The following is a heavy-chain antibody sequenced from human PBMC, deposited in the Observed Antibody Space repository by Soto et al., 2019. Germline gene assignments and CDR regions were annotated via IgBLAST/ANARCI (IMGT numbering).Heavy chain of an antibody. D-gene: IGHD3-10*01. CDR1: GGSFSGYY. Sequence: QVQLQQWGAGLLKPSETLSLTCAVYGGSFSGYYWSWIRQPPGKGLEWIGELTDSGGTNYNASLKSRVSISGDTSKNQFSLKLSFVTAADTAVYYCARGRGGVQHWGQGTLVTVSS. V-gene: IGHV4-34*01. J-gene: IGHJ1*01. CDR2: LTDSGGT. CDR3: ARGRGGVQH.